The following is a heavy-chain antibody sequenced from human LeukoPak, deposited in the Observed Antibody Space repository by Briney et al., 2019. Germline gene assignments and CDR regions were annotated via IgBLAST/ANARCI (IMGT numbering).Heavy chain of an antibody. CDR3: ARDRDSSGLRDFDL. CDR1: GGSISSYY. J-gene: IGHJ2*01. CDR2: NYYSGNT. Sequence: SETLSLTCTVSGGSISSYYWSWIRQPPGKGLEWIGYNYYSGNTNYNPSLKSRVSISIDTSKNQFSLQLSSVTAADTAVYYCARDRDSSGLRDFDLWGRGTLVTVSA. V-gene: IGHV4-59*01. D-gene: IGHD3-22*01.